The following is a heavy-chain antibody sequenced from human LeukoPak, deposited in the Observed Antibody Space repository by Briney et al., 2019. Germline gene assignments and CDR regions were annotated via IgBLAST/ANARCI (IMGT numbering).Heavy chain of an antibody. CDR3: AREEWYYFDY. CDR2: ISYDGSNK. Sequence: GRSLRLSCVASGFTFNTYAIHWVRQAPGKGLEWVAVISYDGSNKYYEDSVKGRFTISRDNSKNTLYLQMNSLRAEDMAVYYCAREEWYYFDYWGQGTLVTVSS. V-gene: IGHV3-30-3*01. D-gene: IGHD3-3*01. CDR1: GFTFNTYA. J-gene: IGHJ4*02.